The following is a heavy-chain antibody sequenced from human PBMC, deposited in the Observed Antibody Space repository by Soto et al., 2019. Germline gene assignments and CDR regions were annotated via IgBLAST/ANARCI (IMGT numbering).Heavy chain of an antibody. CDR2: IYYSGST. D-gene: IGHD3-16*01. V-gene: IGHV4-31*03. J-gene: IGHJ6*02. CDR1: GGSISSGGYY. Sequence: QVQLQESGPGLVKPSQTLSLTCTVSGGSISSGGYYWSWIRQHPGKGLEWIGYIYYSGSTYYNPSLKRRVTISADTSKNQFSLKLSSVTAADTAVYYCARDILFGGVPYYYYGMDVWGQGTTVTVSS. CDR3: ARDILFGGVPYYYYGMDV.